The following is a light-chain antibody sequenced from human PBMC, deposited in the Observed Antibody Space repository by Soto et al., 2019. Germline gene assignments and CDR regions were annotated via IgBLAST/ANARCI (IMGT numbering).Light chain of an antibody. J-gene: IGLJ2*01. CDR1: SSDVGSYNL. CDR2: EGN. CDR3: CAYAGSNTLV. Sequence: QSVLTQPASVSGSPGQSITISCTGTSSDVGSYNLVSWYQQHPGKAPKLMIYEGNKRPSGVSNRFSDSKSGNTASLTISGLQAEDEADYYCCAYAGSNTLVFGGGTKVTVL. V-gene: IGLV2-23*01.